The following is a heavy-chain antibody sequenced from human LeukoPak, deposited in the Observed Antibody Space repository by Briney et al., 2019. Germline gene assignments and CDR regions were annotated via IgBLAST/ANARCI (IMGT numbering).Heavy chain of an antibody. J-gene: IGHJ3*02. D-gene: IGHD5-18*01. CDR3: ARLMVFSGYSYGYRAFDI. CDR2: ISSSSSYI. Sequence: GGSLRLSCAASGFTFSSYSMNWVRQAPGKGLEWVSSISSSSSYIYYADSVKGRFTISRDNAKNSLYLQMNSLRAEDTAVYYCARLMVFSGYSYGYRAFDIWGQGTMVTVSS. V-gene: IGHV3-21*01. CDR1: GFTFSSYS.